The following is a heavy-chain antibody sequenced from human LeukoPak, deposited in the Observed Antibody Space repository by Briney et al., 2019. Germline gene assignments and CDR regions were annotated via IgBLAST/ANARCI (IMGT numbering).Heavy chain of an antibody. Sequence: SETLSLLCSVSGGSISGYYWSWIRQPPGKGLEWIGYIYYSGTTIYNPSLKSRLTISLDTSKNQFSLNLSSVTAADTAVYYCARVSGYPRYYFDYWGQGILVTVSS. D-gene: IGHD3-22*01. J-gene: IGHJ4*02. V-gene: IGHV4-59*08. CDR2: IYYSGTT. CDR3: ARVSGYPRYYFDY. CDR1: GGSISGYY.